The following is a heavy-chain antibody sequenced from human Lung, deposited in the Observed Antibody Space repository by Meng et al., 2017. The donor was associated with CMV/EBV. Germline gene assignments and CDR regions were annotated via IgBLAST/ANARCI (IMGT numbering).Heavy chain of an antibody. V-gene: IGHV3-23*01. CDR3: LMNMF. CDR2: ISGSSGTP. CDR1: GFNFSSHD. D-gene: IGHD3-16*01. Sequence: SCTASGFNFSSHDINWVRQAPGEGLEWVSSISGSSGTPTHADSVTGRFTMSRDASKNTVFLQLRALRPEDTAIYYCLMNMFWGQGALVTVSS. J-gene: IGHJ4*02.